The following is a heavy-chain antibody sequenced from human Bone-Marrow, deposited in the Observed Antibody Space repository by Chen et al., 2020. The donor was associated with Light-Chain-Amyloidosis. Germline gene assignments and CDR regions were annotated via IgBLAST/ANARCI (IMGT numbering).Heavy chain of an antibody. J-gene: IGHJ5*02. CDR1: GFSFSSYG. CDR2: IWDDGRNQ. Sequence: QVQLVESGGGVVQPGGSLRLSCAASGFSFSSYGMHWVRQAPGKGLEWVAVIWDDGRNQVYADSVKGRFSISRDNSRNTLYLQMNSLRGEDTALYYCAKDQESRMGVWFAPRGQGVLVTVAS. D-gene: IGHD3-16*01. V-gene: IGHV3-33*06. CDR3: AKDQESRMGVWFAP.